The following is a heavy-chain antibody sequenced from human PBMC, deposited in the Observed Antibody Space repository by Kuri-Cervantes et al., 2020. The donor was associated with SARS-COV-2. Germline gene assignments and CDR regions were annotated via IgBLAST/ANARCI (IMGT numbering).Heavy chain of an antibody. CDR2: IIPIFAKA. Sequence: SVKVSCKASGGTFSSYAISWVRQAPGQGLEWMGGIIPIFAKANYAQKFQGRVTITADQSTSTAYMELSSLRSEDTAVYYCARGPGLPDSRGYYYFYWGQGTLVAVPS. CDR1: GGTFSSYA. D-gene: IGHD3-22*01. J-gene: IGHJ4*02. V-gene: IGHV1-69*13. CDR3: ARGPGLPDSRGYYYFY.